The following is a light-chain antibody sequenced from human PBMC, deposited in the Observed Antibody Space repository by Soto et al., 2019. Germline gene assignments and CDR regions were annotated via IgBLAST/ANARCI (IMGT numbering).Light chain of an antibody. CDR1: QSISSW. J-gene: IGKJ2*01. Sequence: DIQMTQSPSTLSASVGDRVTITCRASQSISSWLAWYQQKPGKAPKLLIYKASSLESGVPSRFSGSGSGTEFTLTISSLQPDDFATYYCQQYNSSPFTFGQGPKLQIK. CDR2: KAS. V-gene: IGKV1-5*03. CDR3: QQYNSSPFT.